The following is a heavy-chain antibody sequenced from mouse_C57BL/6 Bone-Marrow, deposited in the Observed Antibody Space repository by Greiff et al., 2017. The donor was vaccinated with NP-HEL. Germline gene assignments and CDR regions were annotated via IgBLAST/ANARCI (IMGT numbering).Heavy chain of an antibody. CDR1: GYTFTSYW. CDR3: ASAQLFAY. Sequence: QVQLQQSGAELVRPGTSVKLSCKASGYTFTSYWMHWVKQRPGQGLEWIGVIDPSDSYTNYNQKFKGKATLTVDTSSSTAYMQLSSLTSEDSAVYYCASAQLFAYWGQGTLVTVSA. D-gene: IGHD3-1*01. CDR2: IDPSDSYT. J-gene: IGHJ3*01. V-gene: IGHV1-59*01.